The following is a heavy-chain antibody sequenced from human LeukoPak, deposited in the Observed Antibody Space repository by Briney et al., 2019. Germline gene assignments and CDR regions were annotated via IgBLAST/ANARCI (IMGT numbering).Heavy chain of an antibody. CDR1: GYTFTSYG. CDR3: ARVAAGIGFFQH. V-gene: IGHV1-18*01. Sequence: ASVKVSCKASGYTFTSYGISWVRQAPGQGLEWMGWIRAYNGNTDYAQKLQDRVTVTTDTSTSTAYMELRSLRSDDTAVYYCARVAAGIGFFQHWGQGTLVSVSS. J-gene: IGHJ1*01. D-gene: IGHD6-13*01. CDR2: IRAYNGNT.